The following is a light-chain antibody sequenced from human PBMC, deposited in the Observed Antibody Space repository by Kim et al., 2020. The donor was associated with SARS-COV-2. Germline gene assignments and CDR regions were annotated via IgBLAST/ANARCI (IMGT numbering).Light chain of an antibody. Sequence: GQSITISCTGTSSDVGGYKYVFWYQQHPGNAPKLMIYDVSNRPSGVSNRFSGSKSGNTASLTISGLQAEDEADYYCTSYTSSSTYVFGTGTKVTVL. V-gene: IGLV2-14*03. CDR1: SSDVGGYKY. CDR3: TSYTSSSTYV. J-gene: IGLJ1*01. CDR2: DVS.